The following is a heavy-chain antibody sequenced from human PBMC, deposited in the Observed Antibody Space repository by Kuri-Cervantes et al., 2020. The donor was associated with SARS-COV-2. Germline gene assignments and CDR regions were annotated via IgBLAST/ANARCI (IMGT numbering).Heavy chain of an antibody. D-gene: IGHD3-3*01. J-gene: IGHJ6*02. Sequence: GESLKISCVASGFTLSSYSMNWVRQAPGKGLEWVSYISSSSSIIYYADSVKGRFTISRDNAKNSLYLQMNSLRDEDTAVYYCARDLLNVWSGYYYYYGMDVWGQGTTVTVSS. V-gene: IGHV3-48*02. CDR1: GFTLSSYS. CDR3: ARDLLNVWSGYYYYYGMDV. CDR2: ISSSSSII.